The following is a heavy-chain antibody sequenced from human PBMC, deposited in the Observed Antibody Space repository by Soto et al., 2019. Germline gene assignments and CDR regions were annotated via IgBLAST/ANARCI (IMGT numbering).Heavy chain of an antibody. J-gene: IGHJ6*02. D-gene: IGHD3-16*01. CDR1: GYTLTELS. V-gene: IGHV1-24*01. CDR3: ARDQALGYYGMDV. CDR2: FNPEDGET. Sequence: ASVKVSCKVSGYTLTELSMHWVRQAPGKGLEWMGGFNPEDGETIYAQKFQGRVTMTRDTSTSTAYMELSSLRSEDTAVYYCARDQALGYYGMDVWGQGTTVTVSS.